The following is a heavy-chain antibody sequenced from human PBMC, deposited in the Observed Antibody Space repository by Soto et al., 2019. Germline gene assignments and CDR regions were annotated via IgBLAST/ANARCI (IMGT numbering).Heavy chain of an antibody. V-gene: IGHV5-51*01. CDR2: IYPGDSDT. CDR1: GYSFTRYW. CDR3: AREAIEVAGPRAFDI. J-gene: IGHJ3*02. D-gene: IGHD6-19*01. Sequence: GESLKISCNGSGYSFTRYWIGWVRHMPGKGLEGMGVIYPGDSDTRYSPSFQGQVTIPADKSLSTAYLQWSSLKASDTAMYYCAREAIEVAGPRAFDIWGQGTLVTGSS.